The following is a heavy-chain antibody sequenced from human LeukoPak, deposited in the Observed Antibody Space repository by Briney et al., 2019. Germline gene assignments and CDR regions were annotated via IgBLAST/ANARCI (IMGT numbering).Heavy chain of an antibody. CDR3: ARTYYDFWSGPDLYYYYGMDV. J-gene: IGHJ6*02. CDR2: ISSSSSTI. D-gene: IGHD3-3*01. CDR1: GFTFSSYA. Sequence: GGSLRLSCAASGFTFSSYAMSWVRQAPGKGLEWVSYISSSSSTIYYADSVKGRFTISRDNAKNSLYLQMNSLRDEDTAVYYCARTYYDFWSGPDLYYYYGMDVWGQGTTVTVSS. V-gene: IGHV3-48*02.